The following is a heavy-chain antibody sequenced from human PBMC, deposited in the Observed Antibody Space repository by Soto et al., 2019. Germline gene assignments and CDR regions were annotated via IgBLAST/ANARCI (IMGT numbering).Heavy chain of an antibody. V-gene: IGHV4-39*01. CDR3: ATSQKGYNWNYFDH. CDR2: VFYTGFP. Sequence: SETQFLTCAVSDGYISGSYYYWGWHRQSPGKGPEWIGSVFYTGFPSYNPSLESRVSVSVDTSKNQFSLKVSGVSAADTAVYYCATSQKGYNWNYFDHWGQGALVTVSS. D-gene: IGHD1-20*01. J-gene: IGHJ4*02. CDR1: DGYISGSYYY.